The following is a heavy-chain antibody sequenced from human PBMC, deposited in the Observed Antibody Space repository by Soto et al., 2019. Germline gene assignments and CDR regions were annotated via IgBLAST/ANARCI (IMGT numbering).Heavy chain of an antibody. CDR1: GGTFSSYA. CDR3: AGTGYSSSWYSQAGGYYYYRMDV. D-gene: IGHD6-13*01. J-gene: IGHJ6*02. CDR2: IIPIFGTA. V-gene: IGHV1-69*13. Sequence: SSVKVSCKASGGTFSSYAISWVRQAPGQGLEWMGGIIPIFGTANYAQKFQGRVTITADESTSTAYMELSSLRSEDTAVYYCAGTGYSSSWYSQAGGYYYYRMDVWGQRTTVTVSS.